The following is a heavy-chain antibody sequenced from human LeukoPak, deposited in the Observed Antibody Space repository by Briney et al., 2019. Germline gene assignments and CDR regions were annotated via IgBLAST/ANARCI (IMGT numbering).Heavy chain of an antibody. CDR1: GFTFSSYA. CDR3: AKDRVSPGFNLFDP. J-gene: IGHJ5*02. Sequence: PGGSLRLSCAASGFTFSSYAMNWVRQAPGKGLEWVSAINGRGDNTYYADFVKGRFTISRDNSKNTLYLQMKSLRAEDTAVYYCAKDRVSPGFNLFDPWGQGTLVTVSS. D-gene: IGHD2/OR15-2a*01. CDR2: INGRGDNT. V-gene: IGHV3-23*01.